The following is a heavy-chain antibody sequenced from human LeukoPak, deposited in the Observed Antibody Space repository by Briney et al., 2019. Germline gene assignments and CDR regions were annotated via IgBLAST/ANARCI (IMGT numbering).Heavy chain of an antibody. D-gene: IGHD6-13*01. J-gene: IGHJ6*03. CDR3: ARRYSRAYYYMDA. CDR1: GGSFSAYY. V-gene: IGHV4-34*01. CDR2: INHSGST. Sequence: SETLSLTCAVFGGSFSAYYWSWIRQPPGKGLEWIGEINHSGSTNYNPSLKSRVTISVDTSKNQFSLKLSSVTAADTAVYYCARRYSRAYYYMDAWGKGTTVTISS.